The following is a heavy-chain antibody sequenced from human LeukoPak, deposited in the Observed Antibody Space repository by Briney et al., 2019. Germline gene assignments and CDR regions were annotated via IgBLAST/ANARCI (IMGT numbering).Heavy chain of an antibody. Sequence: GGSLRLSCAASGFTFSSYAMHRVRQAPGKGLEWVAVISYDGSNKYYADSVKGRFTISRDNSKNTLYLQMNSLRAEDTAVYYCAKGVGDSSGPGAYWGQGTLVTVSS. J-gene: IGHJ4*02. CDR3: AKGVGDSSGPGAY. CDR1: GFTFSSYA. D-gene: IGHD3-22*01. V-gene: IGHV3-30-3*01. CDR2: ISYDGSNK.